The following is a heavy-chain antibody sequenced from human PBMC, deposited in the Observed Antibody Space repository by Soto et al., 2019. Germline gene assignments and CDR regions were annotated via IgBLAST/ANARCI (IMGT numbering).Heavy chain of an antibody. CDR3: ARRERYYGSPGWFDP. CDR1: GGSISSSSYY. V-gene: IGHV4-39*01. CDR2: IYYSGST. J-gene: IGHJ5*01. Sequence: PSETLSLTCPVSGGSISSSSYYWGWIRQPPGKGLEWIGSIYYSGSTYYNPSLKSRVTISVDTSKNQFSLNLRSVTAADTAVYFCARRERYYGSPGWFDPWGQGTLVTVS. D-gene: IGHD3-10*01.